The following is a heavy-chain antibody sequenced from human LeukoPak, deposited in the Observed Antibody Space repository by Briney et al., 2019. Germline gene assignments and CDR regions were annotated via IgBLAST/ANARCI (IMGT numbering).Heavy chain of an antibody. CDR1: GFTFSSYS. CDR3: ARVRYTVTLNDAFDI. J-gene: IGHJ3*02. Sequence: GGSLRLSCAASGFTFSSYSMNWVRQAPGKGLEWVSSITSSSSYIYYADSVKGRFTISRDNAKNSLYLQMNSLGAEDTAVYYCARVRYTVTLNDAFDIWGQGAMVTVSS. V-gene: IGHV3-21*01. D-gene: IGHD4-17*01. CDR2: ITSSSSYI.